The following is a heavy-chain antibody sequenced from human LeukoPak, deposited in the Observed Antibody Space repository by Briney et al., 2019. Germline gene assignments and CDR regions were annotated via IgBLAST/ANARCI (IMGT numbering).Heavy chain of an antibody. D-gene: IGHD2-21*02. CDR1: GGSISNYY. V-gene: IGHV4-59*01. CDR3: ARDDCGGDCYSVY. Sequence: SETLSLTCTVSGGSISNYYWSWIRQPPGKGLEWIGYISYSGSTNHNPSLKSRVTMTRDTSISTAYMELSRLRSDDTAVYYCARDDCGGDCYSVYWGQGTLVTVSS. CDR2: ISYSGST. J-gene: IGHJ4*02.